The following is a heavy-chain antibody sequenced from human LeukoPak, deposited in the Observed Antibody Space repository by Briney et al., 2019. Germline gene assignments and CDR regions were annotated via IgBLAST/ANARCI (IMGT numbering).Heavy chain of an antibody. CDR3: ARGGRGPTGYHYVY. D-gene: IGHD5-12*01. J-gene: IGHJ4*02. Sequence: SETLSLTCTVSGGSISSYYWSWIRQPPGKGLEWIGYIYYSGSTNYNPSLKSRVTISVDTSKNQFSLKLSSVTAADTAVYYCARGGRGPTGYHYVYWGQGTLVTVSS. CDR2: IYYSGST. V-gene: IGHV4-59*01. CDR1: GGSISSYY.